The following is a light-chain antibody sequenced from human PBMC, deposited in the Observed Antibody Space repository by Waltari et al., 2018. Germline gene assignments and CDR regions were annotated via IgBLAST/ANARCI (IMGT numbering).Light chain of an antibody. CDR3: QQYYSSPPYT. J-gene: IGKJ2*01. CDR1: QRVLYSSTNKNY. V-gene: IGKV4-1*01. CDR2: WAS. Sequence: DIVMTQSPDSLPVSLGERATINCKSSQRVLYSSTNKNYLAWYQQKPGQPPKLLIYWASTRESGVPDRFSGSGSGTDFTLTITSLQAEDVAVYYCQQYYSSPPYTFGQGTKLEIK.